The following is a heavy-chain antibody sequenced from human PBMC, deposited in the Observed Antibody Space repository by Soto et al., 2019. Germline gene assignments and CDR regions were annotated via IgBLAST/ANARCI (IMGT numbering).Heavy chain of an antibody. CDR3: AKGGRRRDYYYGMDV. J-gene: IGHJ6*02. Sequence: GGSLRLSCAASGFTFSSYAMSWVRQAPGKGLEWVSAISGSGGSTYYADSVKGRCTISRDNSKNTLYLQMNSLRAEDSAVYYCAKGGRRRDYYYGMDVWGQGTTVTVSS. V-gene: IGHV3-23*01. CDR2: ISGSGGST. CDR1: GFTFSSYA.